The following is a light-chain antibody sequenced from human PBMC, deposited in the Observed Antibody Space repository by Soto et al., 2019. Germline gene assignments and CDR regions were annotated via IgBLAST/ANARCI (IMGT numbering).Light chain of an antibody. Sequence: QSVLTQPPSVSGAPGQRVTISCTGSSSNIGAGYDVHWYQQLPGTAPKLLIYGNSNLPSGVPDRFSGSKSGTSASLAITGLQAEDEADYYCQSYDSSLSGFWVFGGGTKLTVL. CDR3: QSYDSSLSGFWV. J-gene: IGLJ3*02. CDR1: SSNIGAGYD. V-gene: IGLV1-40*01. CDR2: GNS.